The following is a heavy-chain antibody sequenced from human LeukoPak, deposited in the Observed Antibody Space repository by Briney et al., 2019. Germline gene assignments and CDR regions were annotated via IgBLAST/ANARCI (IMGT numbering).Heavy chain of an antibody. Sequence: ETLSLTCTVSGGSISSYYWSWIRQPAGKGLEWIGRIHTSGSTNYNPSLKSRVTMSVDTSKNQFSLKVTSVTAADAAVYYCARAWQWLPLDSWGQGTLVTVSS. J-gene: IGHJ4*02. CDR3: ARAWQWLPLDS. D-gene: IGHD6-19*01. CDR1: GGSISSYY. CDR2: IHTSGST. V-gene: IGHV4-4*07.